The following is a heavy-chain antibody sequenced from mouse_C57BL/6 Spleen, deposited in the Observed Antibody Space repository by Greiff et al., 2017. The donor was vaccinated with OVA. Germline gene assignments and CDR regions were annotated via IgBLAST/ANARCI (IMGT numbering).Heavy chain of an antibody. CDR2: IYPGDGDT. V-gene: IGHV1-82*01. CDR1: GYAFSSSW. CDR3: AREDWDRGDD. D-gene: IGHD4-1*01. Sequence: VQLQQSGPELVKPGASVKISCKASGYAFSSSWMNWVKQRPGKGLEWIGRIYPGDGDTNYNGKFKGKATLTADKSSSTAYMQLSSLTSEDSAVYFCAREDWDRGDDWGQGTSVTVSS. J-gene: IGHJ4*01.